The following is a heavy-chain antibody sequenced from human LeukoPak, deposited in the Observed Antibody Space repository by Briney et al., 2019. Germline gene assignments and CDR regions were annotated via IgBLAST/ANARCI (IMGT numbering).Heavy chain of an antibody. CDR3: AAPPRIAAAGTLDY. Sequence: GGSLRLSCAASGFTFSSYAMSWVRQAPGKGLEWVSAISGSGGSTYYADSVKGRFTNSRDNSKNTLYLQMNSLRAEDTAVYYCAAPPRIAAAGTLDYWGQGTLVTVSS. D-gene: IGHD6-13*01. CDR1: GFTFSSYA. CDR2: ISGSGGST. V-gene: IGHV3-23*01. J-gene: IGHJ4*02.